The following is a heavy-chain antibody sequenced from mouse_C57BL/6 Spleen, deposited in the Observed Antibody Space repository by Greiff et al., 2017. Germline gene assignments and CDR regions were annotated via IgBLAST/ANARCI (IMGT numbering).Heavy chain of an antibody. CDR2: IDPANGNT. V-gene: IGHV14-3*01. CDR1: FFPFPHTS. CDR3: ASYAMDY. J-gene: IGHJ4*01. Sequence: VQLQQSVAELVRPGSSVPLSFPSSFFPFPHTSIPWVTQRPAQGLEWIGRIDPANGNTKYAPKFPGKATITADTSSNTAYLQLSSLTSEDTAIYYCASYAMDYWGQGTSVTVSS.